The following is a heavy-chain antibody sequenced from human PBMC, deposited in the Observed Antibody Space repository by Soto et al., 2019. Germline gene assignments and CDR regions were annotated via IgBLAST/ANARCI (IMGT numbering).Heavy chain of an antibody. CDR2: ISVSIDTI. CDR1: GFTFSDYY. Sequence: QVQLVESGGGLVRPGGSLRLSCAASGFTFSDYYMSWIRQVPGKGLEWVADISVSIDTIPYADSVKGRFTISRDNAKNSLYLQMNSLRDEDTSVYYCARVAVETAAGTSDYWGQGTLVTVSS. V-gene: IGHV3-11*04. CDR3: ARVAVETAAGTSDY. D-gene: IGHD6-13*01. J-gene: IGHJ4*02.